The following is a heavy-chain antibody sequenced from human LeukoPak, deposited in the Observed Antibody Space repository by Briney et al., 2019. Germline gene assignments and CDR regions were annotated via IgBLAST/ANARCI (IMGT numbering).Heavy chain of an antibody. J-gene: IGHJ4*02. CDR3: ARDPDPGDPDF. CDR1: GFTFSTYE. D-gene: IGHD3-16*01. Sequence: PGGSLRLSCAASGFTFSTYEMNWVRQAPGRGLEWVSYISSSGSSIYYADSVRGRFTISRDNSKNSLFLEMKSLRVDDTAVYYCARDPDPGDPDFWGQGTLVTVS. CDR2: ISSSGSSI. V-gene: IGHV3-48*03.